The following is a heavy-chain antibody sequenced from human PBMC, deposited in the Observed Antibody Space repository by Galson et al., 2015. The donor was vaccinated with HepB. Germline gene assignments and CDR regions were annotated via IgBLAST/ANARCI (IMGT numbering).Heavy chain of an antibody. CDR3: ARGYCGGDCYSQKAKIFDY. J-gene: IGHJ4*02. Sequence: SLRLSCAASGFTFSSYWMHWVRQAPGKGLVWVSRINSDGSSTSYADSVKGRFTISRDNAKNTLYLQMNSLRAEDTAVYYCARGYCGGDCYSQKAKIFDYWGQGTLVTVSS. V-gene: IGHV3-74*01. D-gene: IGHD2-21*02. CDR2: INSDGSST. CDR1: GFTFSSYW.